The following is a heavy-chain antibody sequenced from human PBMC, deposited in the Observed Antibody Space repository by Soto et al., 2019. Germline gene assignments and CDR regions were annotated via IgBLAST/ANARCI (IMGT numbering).Heavy chain of an antibody. J-gene: IGHJ4*02. CDR1: GFTFSDHY. CDR2: IRNKANSYTT. CDR3: ASAWFGALKYFDY. D-gene: IGHD3-10*01. Sequence: EVQLVESGGGLVQPGGSLRLSCAASGFTFSDHYMEWFRQAPGKGLEWGGRIRNKANSYTTEYGASVKGRFTISRDDSKNSLSLQMNSLKTEDTAVYYCASAWFGALKYFDYWGQGTLVTVSS. V-gene: IGHV3-72*01.